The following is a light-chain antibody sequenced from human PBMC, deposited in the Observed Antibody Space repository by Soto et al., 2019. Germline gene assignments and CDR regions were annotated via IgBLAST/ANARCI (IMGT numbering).Light chain of an antibody. Sequence: DIQMTQSPSSLSASVGDRVTITCRASLPITTYLNWFQQKPGKAPKLLIYGASTLQTGVPSRFSGGGSGTDFTLTISSLQPEDFETYYCQQNYKSRWTFGQGTEIEI. J-gene: IGKJ1*01. V-gene: IGKV1-39*01. CDR1: LPITTY. CDR3: QQNYKSRWT. CDR2: GAS.